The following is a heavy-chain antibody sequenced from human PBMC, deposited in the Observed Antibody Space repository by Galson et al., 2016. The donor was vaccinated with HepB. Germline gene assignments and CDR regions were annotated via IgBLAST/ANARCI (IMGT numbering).Heavy chain of an antibody. Sequence: SLRLSCAASGFSFSTYPIHWVRQAPGKGLEWVSVISYDGTYKSYADSVKGRFTISRDNSKNTLYLQMNSLTTEDTAVYYCAKEYYDFWSGSFDYWALGALVTVSS. CDR1: GFSFSTYP. V-gene: IGHV3-30*18. CDR2: ISYDGTYK. CDR3: AKEYYDFWSGSFDY. J-gene: IGHJ4*02. D-gene: IGHD3-3*01.